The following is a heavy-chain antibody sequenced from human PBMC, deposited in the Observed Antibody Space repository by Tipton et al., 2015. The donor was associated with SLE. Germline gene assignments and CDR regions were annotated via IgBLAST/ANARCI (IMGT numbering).Heavy chain of an antibody. CDR3: AREGSGNGIDY. CDR2: IFYSGTT. Sequence: TLSLTCAVYGGSFSGNYWSWIRQSPGKGLEWIGTIFYSGTTYYNPSLKSRLSMSVDTSKNQFSLKLSSVTAADTAVYYCAREGSGNGIDYWGQGTLVTVAS. CDR1: GGSFSGNY. J-gene: IGHJ4*02. D-gene: IGHD1-26*01. V-gene: IGHV4-34*12.